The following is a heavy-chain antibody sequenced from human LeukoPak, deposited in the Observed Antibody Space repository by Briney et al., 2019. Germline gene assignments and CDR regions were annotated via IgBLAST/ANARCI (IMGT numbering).Heavy chain of an antibody. V-gene: IGHV1-18*04. Sequence: ASVKVSCKASGFTFTIYGFNWVRQAPGQGLEWMGWISAYSDNTNFAQKFQDRVTMTTDTSTSTAYMELRSLRSDDTAVYYCARDGVEMATYYYYAMDVWGQGTTVTVSS. CDR1: GFTFTIYG. CDR2: ISAYSDNT. J-gene: IGHJ6*02. D-gene: IGHD5-24*01. CDR3: ARDGVEMATYYYYAMDV.